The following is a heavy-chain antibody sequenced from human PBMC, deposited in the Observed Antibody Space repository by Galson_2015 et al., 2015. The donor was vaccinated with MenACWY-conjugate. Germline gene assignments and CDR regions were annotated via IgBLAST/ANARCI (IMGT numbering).Heavy chain of an antibody. V-gene: IGHV3-23*01. D-gene: IGHD3-9*01. CDR3: AKEHILTGYSPGTHAFDI. J-gene: IGHJ3*02. CDR1: GFTFGSYA. Sequence: SLRLSCAASGFTFGSYAMSWVRQAPGKGLEWVSAISGSGGSTYYADSVKGRFTISRDNSKNTLYLQMNSLRAEDTAVYYCAKEHILTGYSPGTHAFDIWGQGTMVTVSS. CDR2: ISGSGGST.